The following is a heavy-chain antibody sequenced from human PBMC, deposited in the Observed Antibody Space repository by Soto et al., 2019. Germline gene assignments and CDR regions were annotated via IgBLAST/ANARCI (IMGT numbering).Heavy chain of an antibody. Sequence: SETLSLTCTVSGGSISRGYFWSWIRQHPVKGLEWMGNIYYSGGTYYNPSLGSRFAMPVDTSKRKFTRKVNSVTAAETATYYCARFAKEENPKLESWYAFDLWGQGTLVTVSS. V-gene: IGHV4-31*03. CDR3: ARFAKEENPKLESWYAFDL. D-gene: IGHD6-13*01. CDR1: GGSISRGYF. J-gene: IGHJ4*02. CDR2: IYYSGGT.